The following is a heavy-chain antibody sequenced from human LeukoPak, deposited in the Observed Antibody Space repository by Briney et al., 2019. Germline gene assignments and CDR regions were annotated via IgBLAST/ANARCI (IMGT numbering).Heavy chain of an antibody. CDR3: ARDSAFSSYSH. D-gene: IGHD2-15*01. Sequence: GGSLRLSCTASGFIVSSSYMSWVRQAPGKGPEWVSIIYSDRRTYYAESVKSRFTISRDDSQNMVLLQMDSLRTEDTARYYCARDSAFSSYSHWGQGALVTVSS. V-gene: IGHV3-53*01. CDR1: GFIVSSSY. J-gene: IGHJ1*01. CDR2: IYSDRRT.